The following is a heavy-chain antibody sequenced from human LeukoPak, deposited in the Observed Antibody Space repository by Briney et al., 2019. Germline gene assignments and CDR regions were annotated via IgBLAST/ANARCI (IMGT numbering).Heavy chain of an antibody. CDR1: GGSISSGDYY. CDR3: ARHGIYPDSTLPLDY. Sequence: SQTLSLTCTVSGGSISSGDYYWSWIRQPPGKGLEWIGYIYYSGSTYYNPSLKSRVTISVDTSKNQFSLKLSSVTAADTAVYYCARHGIYPDSTLPLDYWGQGTLVTVSS. CDR2: IYYSGST. D-gene: IGHD2/OR15-2a*01. V-gene: IGHV4-30-4*08. J-gene: IGHJ4*02.